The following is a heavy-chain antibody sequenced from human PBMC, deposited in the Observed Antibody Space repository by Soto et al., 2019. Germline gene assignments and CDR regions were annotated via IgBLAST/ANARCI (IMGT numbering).Heavy chain of an antibody. V-gene: IGHV4-30-4*01. CDR2: IYYSGST. CDR1: GGSISSGDYY. D-gene: IGHD1-26*01. Sequence: PSETLSLTCTVSGGSISSGDYYWSWISQPPGKGLEWIGYIYYSGSTYYNPSLKSRVTISVDTSKNQFSLKLSSVTAADTAVYYCARDQVGATGLDPWGQGTLVTVSS. CDR3: ARDQVGATGLDP. J-gene: IGHJ5*02.